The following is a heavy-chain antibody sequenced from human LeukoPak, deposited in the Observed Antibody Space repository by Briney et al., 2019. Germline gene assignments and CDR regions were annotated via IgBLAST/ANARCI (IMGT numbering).Heavy chain of an antibody. V-gene: IGHV3-30*02. CDR1: GFTFSSYG. D-gene: IGHD3-22*01. CDR2: IRYDGSNK. CDR3: ARDGPYYYDSSGYSHANDAFDI. J-gene: IGHJ3*02. Sequence: GGSLRLSCAASGFTFSSYGMHWVRQAPGKGLEWVAFIRYDGSNKYYADSVKGRFTISRDNSKNTLYLQMNSLRAEDTAVYYCARDGPYYYDSSGYSHANDAFDIWGQGTMVTVSS.